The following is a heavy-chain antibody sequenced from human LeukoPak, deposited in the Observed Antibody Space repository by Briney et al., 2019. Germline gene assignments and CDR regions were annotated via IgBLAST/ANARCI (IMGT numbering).Heavy chain of an antibody. CDR2: MYLSGTT. CDR1: GDSINSLDL. V-gene: IGHV4-4*02. Sequence: SETLSLTCTVSGDSINSLDLWSWVRQPPGKGLEWIGEMYLSGTTHSNPSVKSRVTISIDKSKNQFFLNLSSVTAADAAVYYCAGLVGRYSSGLYYYYFDYWGQGTLVTVSP. CDR3: AGLVGRYSSGLYYYYFDY. D-gene: IGHD3-22*01. J-gene: IGHJ4*02.